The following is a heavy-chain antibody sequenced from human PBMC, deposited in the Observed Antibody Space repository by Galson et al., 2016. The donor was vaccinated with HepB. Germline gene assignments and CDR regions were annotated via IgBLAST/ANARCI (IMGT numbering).Heavy chain of an antibody. Sequence: SLRLSCAASGSTFTSYSMTWVRQAPGKGLEWVGNINRDGSETNYVDSVKGRFTISRDNAKNSLFLQMNSLSGDDTAVYYCARLSRPYGLDVWGHGTTVTVSS. CDR1: GSTFTSYS. D-gene: IGHD6-13*01. J-gene: IGHJ6*02. CDR3: ARLSRPYGLDV. CDR2: INRDGSET. V-gene: IGHV3-7*01.